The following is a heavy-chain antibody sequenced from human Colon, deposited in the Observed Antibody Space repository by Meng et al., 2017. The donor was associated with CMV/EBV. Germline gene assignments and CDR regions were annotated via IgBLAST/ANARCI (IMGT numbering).Heavy chain of an antibody. Sequence: SGYSFTSNAMNWVRQAPGQGLEWMGWINTNTGIAIYAQGFTGRFVFSLDTSVSTAYLQINNLKPEDTGVYYCARDIAGDYYMNWFDPWGQGTLVPSPQ. CDR3: ARDIAGDYYMNWFDP. CDR1: GYSFTSNA. D-gene: IGHD4-17*01. V-gene: IGHV7-4-1*02. J-gene: IGHJ5*02. CDR2: INTNTGIA.